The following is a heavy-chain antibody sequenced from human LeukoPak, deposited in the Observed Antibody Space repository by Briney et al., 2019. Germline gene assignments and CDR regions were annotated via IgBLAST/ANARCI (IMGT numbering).Heavy chain of an antibody. Sequence: ASVKVSCKASRGTFSSYAISWVRQAPGQGLEWMGGIIPIFGTANYAQKFQGRVTMTADTSTDTVYMELSSLRSEDTAVYYCATEGKMVRGVYTDYWGQGTLVTVSS. D-gene: IGHD3-10*01. CDR3: ATEGKMVRGVYTDY. V-gene: IGHV1-69*06. CDR2: IIPIFGTA. CDR1: RGTFSSYA. J-gene: IGHJ4*02.